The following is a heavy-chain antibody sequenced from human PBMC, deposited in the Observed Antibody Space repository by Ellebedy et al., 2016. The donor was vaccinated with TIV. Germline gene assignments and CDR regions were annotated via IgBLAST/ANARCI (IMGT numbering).Heavy chain of an antibody. CDR1: GFTFNNYA. D-gene: IGHD5-18*01. V-gene: IGHV3-30*04. J-gene: IGHJ4*02. CDR3: ARDWGYNSGYLGS. CDR2: ISYDGSNK. Sequence: GESLKISCAASGFTFNNYAMHWVRQAPGKGLEWVAVISYDGSNKYYADSVQGRFTISRDNSKNTLYLQMNSLRAEDTAVYYCARDWGYNSGYLGSWGQGTLVTVSS.